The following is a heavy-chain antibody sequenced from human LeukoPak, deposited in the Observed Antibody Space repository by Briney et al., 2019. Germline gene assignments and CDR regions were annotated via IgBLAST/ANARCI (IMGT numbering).Heavy chain of an antibody. CDR3: ARVASNIPAARVSFDY. CDR2: ISGSSSYI. V-gene: IGHV3-21*01. CDR1: GFTFSSYS. J-gene: IGHJ4*02. Sequence: GGSLRLSCAASGFTFSSYSMNWVRQAPGKGLEWVSSISGSSSYIYYADSVKGRFTISRDNAKNSLYLQMNSLRAEDTAVYYCARVASNIPAARVSFDYWGQGTPVTVSS. D-gene: IGHD2-2*01.